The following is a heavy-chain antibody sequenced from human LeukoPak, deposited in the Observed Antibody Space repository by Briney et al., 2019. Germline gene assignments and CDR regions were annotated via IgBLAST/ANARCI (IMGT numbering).Heavy chain of an antibody. CDR3: ASGDRMATIGY. J-gene: IGHJ4*02. V-gene: IGHV4-4*07. CDR2: IYTSGST. CDR1: GGSISSYY. D-gene: IGHD5-24*01. Sequence: PSETLSLTCTVSGGSISSYYWGWIRQPAGKGLEWIGRIYTSGSTSYNPSLRSRVTMSVDTSKNQFSLKLSSVTAADTAVYYCASGDRMATIGYWGQGTLVTVSS.